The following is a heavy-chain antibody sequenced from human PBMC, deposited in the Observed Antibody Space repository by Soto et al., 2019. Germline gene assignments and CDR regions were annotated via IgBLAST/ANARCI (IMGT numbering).Heavy chain of an antibody. CDR1: GYSLTSYW. J-gene: IGHJ6*02. Sequence: PGESLKISCKGSGYSLTSYWIGWVRQMPGKGLEWMGIIYPGDSDTRYSPSFQGQVTISADKSISTAYLQWSSLKASDTVMYYCAVGGVRGVITRTRDYYGMDVWGQGTTVTVSS. CDR3: AVGGVRGVITRTRDYYGMDV. V-gene: IGHV5-51*01. D-gene: IGHD3-10*01. CDR2: IYPGDSDT.